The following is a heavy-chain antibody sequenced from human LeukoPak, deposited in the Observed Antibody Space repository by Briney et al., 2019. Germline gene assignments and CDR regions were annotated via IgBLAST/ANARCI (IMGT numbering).Heavy chain of an antibody. Sequence: PSETLSLTCTVSGGSISYYYWSWIRQSPGKGLEWIGYIYYSGSTNYNPSLKSRVTISVDTSKNQFSLKLSSVTAADTAVYYCARGSDYYGSGSYSLLLHGYYYYMDVWGKGTTVTISS. D-gene: IGHD3-10*01. CDR3: ARGSDYYGSGSYSLLLHGYYYYMDV. J-gene: IGHJ6*03. CDR1: GGSISYYY. CDR2: IYYSGST. V-gene: IGHV4-59*01.